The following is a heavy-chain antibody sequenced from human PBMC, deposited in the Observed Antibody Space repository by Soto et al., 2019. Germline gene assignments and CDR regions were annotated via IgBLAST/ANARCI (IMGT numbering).Heavy chain of an antibody. V-gene: IGHV4-39*01. Sequence: SETLSLTCTVSGGSISSSSYYWGWIRQPPGKGLEWIGSIYYSGSTYYNPSLKSRVTISVDTSKNQFSLKLSSVTAADTAVYDCAVLLGYSSGYALDYWGQGTLVTVSS. CDR2: IYYSGST. CDR3: AVLLGYSSGYALDY. D-gene: IGHD6-19*01. CDR1: GGSISSSSYY. J-gene: IGHJ4*02.